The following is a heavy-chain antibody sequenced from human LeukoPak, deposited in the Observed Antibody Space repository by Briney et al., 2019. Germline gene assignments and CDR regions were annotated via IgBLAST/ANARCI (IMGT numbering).Heavy chain of an antibody. J-gene: IGHJ4*02. CDR1: GGTFSSYA. CDR2: IIPIFGTA. CDR3: ARDPRNGGGQY. Sequence: GASGKVSCKASGGTFSSYAISWVRQAPGQGLEWMGGIIPIFGTANYAQKFQGRVTITADESTSTAYMELSSLRSEDTAVYYCARDPRNGGGQYWGQGTLVTVSS. D-gene: IGHD1-1*01. V-gene: IGHV1-69*13.